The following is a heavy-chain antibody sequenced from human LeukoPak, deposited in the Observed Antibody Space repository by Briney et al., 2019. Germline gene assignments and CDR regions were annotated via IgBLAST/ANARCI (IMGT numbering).Heavy chain of an antibody. CDR2: ISVSGNT. D-gene: IGHD3-9*01. V-gene: IGHV3-23*01. CDR1: GFTLSSYA. CDR3: AREYFDWLDY. J-gene: IGHJ4*02. Sequence: GGSLRLSCAASGFTLSSYAMSWVRQAPGKGLEWVSAISVSGNTYHADSVKGRFTISRDSSKNTLYLQMNRLRAEDTAVYYCAREYFDWLDYWGQGTLVTVSS.